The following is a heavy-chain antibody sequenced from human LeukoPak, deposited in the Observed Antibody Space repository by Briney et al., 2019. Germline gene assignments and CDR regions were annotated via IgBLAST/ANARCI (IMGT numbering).Heavy chain of an antibody. D-gene: IGHD3-22*01. J-gene: IGHJ4*02. V-gene: IGHV3-66*01. CDR1: GFTISGNY. CDR3: ARDLRNKLPGISSGIPFY. Sequence: PGGSLRLSCAASGFTISGNYMSWVRQAPGKGLEWVSVIYSVGSTYYADSVKGRFTISRDNAKNTLYLQMNSLRAEDTAVYHCARDLRNKLPGISSGIPFYWGQGTLVTVSS. CDR2: IYSVGST.